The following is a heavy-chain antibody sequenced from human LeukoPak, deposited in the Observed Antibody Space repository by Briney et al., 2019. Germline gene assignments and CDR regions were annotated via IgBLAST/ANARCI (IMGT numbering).Heavy chain of an antibody. Sequence: SVKVSCKASGGTFSSYAISWVRQAPGQGLEWMGGIIPIFGTANYAQKFQGRVTITTDESTSTAYMELSSLRSDDTAVYYCASDYCSGGSCYSYYFDYWGQGTLVTVSS. CDR3: ASDYCSGGSCYSYYFDY. V-gene: IGHV1-69*05. D-gene: IGHD2-15*01. CDR1: GGTFSSYA. J-gene: IGHJ4*02. CDR2: IIPIFGTA.